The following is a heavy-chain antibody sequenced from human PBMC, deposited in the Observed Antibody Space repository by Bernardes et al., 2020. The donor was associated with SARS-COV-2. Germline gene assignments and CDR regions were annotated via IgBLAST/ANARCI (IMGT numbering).Heavy chain of an antibody. J-gene: IGHJ5*02. CDR3: ARGGSPRWGSTSCYSCDSGYWFHP. D-gene: IGHD2-2*01. Sequence: PESLSLTCAVNGGSITDYYWSWVRQSPGEGLEWIGEVNESGSTAYNHSLVSRVTISVDTSNNRFSLKVTPVTAADTAVYDCARGGSPRWGSTSCYSCDSGYWFHPWGQGTLVTVSS. V-gene: IGHV4-34*01. CDR1: GGSITDYY. CDR2: VNESGST.